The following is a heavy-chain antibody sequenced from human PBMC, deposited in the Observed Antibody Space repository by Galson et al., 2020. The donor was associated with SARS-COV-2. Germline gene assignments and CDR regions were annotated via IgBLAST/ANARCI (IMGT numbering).Heavy chain of an antibody. Sequence: SGPTLVKPTETLTLTCTVSGFSLSNARMGVSWIRQPPGKALEWLAHIFSNDKKSYSTSLKSRLTISKDTSKSQVVLTMTNMDPVDTATYYCARSTLTPSPYYYDSSGLWPLGLAYYFDYWGQGTLVTVSS. CDR3: ARSTLTPSPYYYDSSGLWPLGLAYYFDY. D-gene: IGHD3-22*01. CDR1: GFSLSNARMG. CDR2: IFSNDKK. J-gene: IGHJ4*02. V-gene: IGHV2-26*01.